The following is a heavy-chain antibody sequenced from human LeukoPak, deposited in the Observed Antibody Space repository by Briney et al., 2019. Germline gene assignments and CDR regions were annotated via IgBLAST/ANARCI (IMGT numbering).Heavy chain of an antibody. J-gene: IGHJ4*02. D-gene: IGHD3-22*01. V-gene: IGHV3-30*18. CDR3: AKSHHYDSSGYLLGY. Sequence: PGGSLRLSCAASGFTFSSYGMHWVRQAPGKGLEWVAVISYDGSNKYYADSVKGRFTISRDNSENTLYLQMNSLRAEDTAVYYCAKSHHYDSSGYLLGYWGQETLVTVSS. CDR1: GFTFSSYG. CDR2: ISYDGSNK.